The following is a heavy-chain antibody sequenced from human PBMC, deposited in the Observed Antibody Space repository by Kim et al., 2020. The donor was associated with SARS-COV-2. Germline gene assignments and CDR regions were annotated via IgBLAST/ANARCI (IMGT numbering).Heavy chain of an antibody. CDR3: ARDRSGWYEVPRYGMDV. Sequence: GGSLRLSCAASGFTFSSYAMHWVRQAPGKGLEWVAVISYDGSNKYYADSVKGRFTISRDNSKNTLYLQMNSLRAEDTAVYYCARDRSGWYEVPRYGMDVWGQGTTVTVSS. D-gene: IGHD6-19*01. J-gene: IGHJ6*02. CDR1: GFTFSSYA. CDR2: ISYDGSNK. V-gene: IGHV3-30*04.